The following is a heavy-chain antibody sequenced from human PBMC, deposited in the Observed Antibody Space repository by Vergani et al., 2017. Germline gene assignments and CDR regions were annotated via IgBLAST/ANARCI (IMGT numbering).Heavy chain of an antibody. V-gene: IGHV4-34*01. J-gene: IGHJ2*01. D-gene: IGHD2-2*01. Sequence: QVQLQQWGAGLLKPSETLSLTCAVYGGSFSGYYWSWIRQPPGKGLVWIGEINHSGSTNYNPSLKSRVTISVDTSKNQFSLKLSSVTAAATAVYYCARGPRRAGQLLSPGRRYFDRWSRGTLVTVSS. CDR3: ARGPRRAGQLLSPGRRYFDR. CDR1: GGSFSGYY. CDR2: INHSGST.